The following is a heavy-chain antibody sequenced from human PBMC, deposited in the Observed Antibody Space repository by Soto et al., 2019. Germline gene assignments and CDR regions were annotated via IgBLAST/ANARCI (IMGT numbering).Heavy chain of an antibody. J-gene: IGHJ4*02. D-gene: IGHD3-22*01. Sequence: SVKVSCKASGGTFSSYAISWVRQAPGQGLEWMGGIIPIFGTADYAQKFQGRVTITADKSTSTAYMELSSLRSEDTAVYYCAREQEDDSSGYADYWGQGTLVTVSS. CDR1: GGTFSSYA. V-gene: IGHV1-69*06. CDR3: AREQEDDSSGYADY. CDR2: IIPIFGTA.